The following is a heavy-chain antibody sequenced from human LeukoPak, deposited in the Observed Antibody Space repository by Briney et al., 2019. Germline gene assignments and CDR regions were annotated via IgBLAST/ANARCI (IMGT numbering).Heavy chain of an antibody. J-gene: IGHJ4*02. CDR1: GYTFTSYD. CDR3: ARGFTVTTFAAPGY. Sequence: ASVKVSCKASGYTFTSYDINWVRQATGQGLEWMGWMNPNSGNTGYAQKFQGRVTMTRNTSISTAYIELSSLRSEDTAVYYCARGFTVTTFAAPGYWGQGTLVTVSS. D-gene: IGHD4-17*01. CDR2: MNPNSGNT. V-gene: IGHV1-8*01.